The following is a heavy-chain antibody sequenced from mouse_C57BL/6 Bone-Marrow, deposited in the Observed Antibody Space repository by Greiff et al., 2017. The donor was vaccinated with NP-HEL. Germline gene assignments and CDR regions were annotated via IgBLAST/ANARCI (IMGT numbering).Heavy chain of an antibody. CDR3: SRGFLPDY. CDR1: GYTFTSYW. D-gene: IGHD2-10*01. CDR2: IDPSDSYT. Sequence: QVQLQQPGAELVKPGASVKLSCKASGYTFTSYWMQWVKQRPGQGLEWIGEIDPSDSYTNYNQKFKGKATLTVDTSSSTAYMQLSSLTSEDSAVSYCSRGFLPDYWVQGTTLTVSS. J-gene: IGHJ2*01. V-gene: IGHV1-50*01.